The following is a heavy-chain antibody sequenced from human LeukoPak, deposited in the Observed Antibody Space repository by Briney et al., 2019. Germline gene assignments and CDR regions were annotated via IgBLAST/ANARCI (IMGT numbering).Heavy chain of an antibody. CDR2: TRNKANGYTT. CDR1: GFTFSDHY. J-gene: IGHJ4*02. CDR3: APLTGYGDYSGG. Sequence: GRSLRLSCAASGFTFSDHYMDWVRQAPGKGLEWVGRTRNKANGYTTAYAASVKGRFTISRDDSKNSLYLQMNSLRTEDTAVYYCAPLTGYGDYSGGWGQGTLVTVSS. D-gene: IGHD4-17*01. V-gene: IGHV3-72*01.